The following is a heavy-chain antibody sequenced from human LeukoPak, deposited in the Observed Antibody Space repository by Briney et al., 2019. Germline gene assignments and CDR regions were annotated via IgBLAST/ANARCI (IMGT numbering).Heavy chain of an antibody. CDR3: AKDRVATIMIDY. D-gene: IGHD5-12*01. Sequence: PGRSLRLSCAASGFTFSSYGMHWVRQAPGKGLEWVAVISYDGSNKYYADSVKGRFTISRDNFKNTLYLQMNSLRAEDTAVYYCAKDRVATIMIDYWGQGTLVTVSS. V-gene: IGHV3-30*18. J-gene: IGHJ4*02. CDR1: GFTFSSYG. CDR2: ISYDGSNK.